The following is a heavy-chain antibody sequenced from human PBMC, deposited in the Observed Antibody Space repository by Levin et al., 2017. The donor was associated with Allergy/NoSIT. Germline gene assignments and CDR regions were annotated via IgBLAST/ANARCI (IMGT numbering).Heavy chain of an antibody. CDR3: ARGLVYSVIVFDY. CDR2: ISSNGGST. CDR1: GFTFSSYA. J-gene: IGHJ4*02. D-gene: IGHD2-21*01. V-gene: IGHV3-64*01. Sequence: GESLKISCAASGFTFSSYAMHWVRQAPGKGLEYVSAISSNGGSTYYANSVKGRFTISRDNSKNTLYLQMGSLRAEDMAVYYCARGLVYSVIVFDYWGQGTLVTVSS.